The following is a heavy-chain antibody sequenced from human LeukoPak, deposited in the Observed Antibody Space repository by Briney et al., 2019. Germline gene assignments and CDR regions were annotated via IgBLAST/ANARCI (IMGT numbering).Heavy chain of an antibody. Sequence: SVNVSCKASGGTFSSYAISWVRQAPGQGLEWMGGIIPIFGTANYAQKFQGRDTITTDESTNTAYMELSSLRSEDTAAYYCARDSGTEPYMGKLDYWGQGTLVTVSS. CDR1: GGTFSSYA. J-gene: IGHJ4*02. CDR3: ARDSGTEPYMGKLDY. CDR2: IIPIFGTA. V-gene: IGHV1-69*05. D-gene: IGHD1-14*01.